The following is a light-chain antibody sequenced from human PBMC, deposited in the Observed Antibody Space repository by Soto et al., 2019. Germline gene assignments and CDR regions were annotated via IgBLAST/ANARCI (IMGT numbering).Light chain of an antibody. J-gene: IGLJ1*01. CDR3: SSYTSSSTPYV. CDR1: SSDVGGYNY. Sequence: QSALTQPASVSGYPGQSITISCTGTSSDVGGYNYVSWYQQHPGKAPKLMIYEVSNRPSGVSNRFSGSKSGNTASLTISGLQAEDEADYYCSSYTSSSTPYVLGTGTKVTVL. CDR2: EVS. V-gene: IGLV2-14*01.